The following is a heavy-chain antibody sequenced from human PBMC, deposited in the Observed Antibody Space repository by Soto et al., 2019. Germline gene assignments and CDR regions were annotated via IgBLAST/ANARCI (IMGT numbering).Heavy chain of an antibody. V-gene: IGHV4-30-4*01. CDR2: IYKSATT. J-gene: IGHJ5*01. CDR1: GDSISNLDYF. Sequence: SETLSLTCSVSGDSISNLDYFWAWIRQPPGQALEYIGYIYKSATTYYNPSFESRVAISVDTSKSQFSLNVTSVTAADTAVYFCARGRYCLTGRCSTNWFDSWGHGALLTRSS. CDR3: ARGRYCLTGRCSTNWFDS. D-gene: IGHD2-15*01.